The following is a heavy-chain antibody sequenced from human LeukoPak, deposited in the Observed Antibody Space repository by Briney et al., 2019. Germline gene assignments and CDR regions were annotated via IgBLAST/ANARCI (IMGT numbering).Heavy chain of an antibody. CDR2: IKQDGSEK. J-gene: IGHJ4*02. Sequence: GGSLRLSCAASGFSLSNYWVNWVRQAPGKGLEWVANIKQDGSEKNYVDSVKGRFSISRDNAKNSLILQMNSLRDGDTAVYYCARGVWAPFDSWGQGTLVSVSS. CDR1: GFSLSNYW. V-gene: IGHV3-7*01. D-gene: IGHD7-27*01. CDR3: ARGVWAPFDS.